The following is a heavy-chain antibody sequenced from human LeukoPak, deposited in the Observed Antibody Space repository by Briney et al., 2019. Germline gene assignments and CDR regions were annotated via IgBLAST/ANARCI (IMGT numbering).Heavy chain of an antibody. V-gene: IGHV5-51*01. CDR3: TSRSNSSIDY. D-gene: IGHD6-13*01. J-gene: IGHJ4*02. Sequence: GSLKISYKGSGYSFTSYWIGWVRQMPGKGLEGMGVIYPGDPDTRYSPSFQGQVTISADKSISTAYLQWSSLKASDTAMYYCTSRSNSSIDYWGQGTLVTVSS. CDR1: GYSFTSYW. CDR2: IYPGDPDT.